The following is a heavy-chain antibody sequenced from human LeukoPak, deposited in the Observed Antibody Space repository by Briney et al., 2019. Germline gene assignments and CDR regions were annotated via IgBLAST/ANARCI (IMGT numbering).Heavy chain of an antibody. V-gene: IGHV1-58*02. D-gene: IGHD1-26*01. CDR3: ASSWSGRLRASDAFDI. J-gene: IGHJ3*02. CDR2: IVVGSGNT. Sequence: GTSVKVSCKASGFTFTSSAMQWVRQARGQRLEWIGWIVVGSGNTNYAQKFQERVTITRDMSTSTAYMELSSLRSEDTAVYYCASSWSGRLRASDAFDIWGQGTMVTVSS. CDR1: GFTFTSSA.